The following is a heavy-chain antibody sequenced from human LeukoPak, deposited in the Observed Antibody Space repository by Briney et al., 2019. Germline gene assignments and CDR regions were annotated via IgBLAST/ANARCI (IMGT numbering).Heavy chain of an antibody. CDR2: IYYSGST. J-gene: IGHJ3*02. D-gene: IGHD3-3*01. CDR3: ASLPLRFLEWLYAFDI. V-gene: IGHV4-39*01. CDR1: GGSISSSSYY. Sequence: PSETLSLTCTVSGGSISSSSYYWGWIRQPPGTGLEWIGSIYYSGSTYYNPSLKSRVTISVDTSKNQFSLKLSSVTAADTAVYYCASLPLRFLEWLYAFDIWGQGTMVTVSS.